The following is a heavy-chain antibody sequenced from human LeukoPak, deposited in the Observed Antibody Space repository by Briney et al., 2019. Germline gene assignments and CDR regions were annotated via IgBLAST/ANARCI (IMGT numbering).Heavy chain of an antibody. V-gene: IGHV3-33*01. Sequence: PGGSLRLSCVASGLTFSRYGMHWVRQAPGKGLEWMSVIWYDGSNKYYADSVKGRFTTSRDNSKNTLYLQMNSLRAEDTAVYYCARSYYYGSGSYYPFDYWGQGTLVTVSS. CDR1: GLTFSRYG. CDR3: ARSYYYGSGSYYPFDY. D-gene: IGHD3-10*01. J-gene: IGHJ4*02. CDR2: IWYDGSNK.